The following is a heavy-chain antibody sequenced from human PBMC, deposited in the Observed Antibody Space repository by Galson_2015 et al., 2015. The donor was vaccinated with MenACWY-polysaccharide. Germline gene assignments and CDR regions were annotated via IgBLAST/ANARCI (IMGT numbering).Heavy chain of an antibody. Sequence: SVKVSCKASGYTFTTYAMNWVRQAPGQGLEWMGGIIPIFGTANYAQKFQGRVTITADESTSTAYMELSSLRSEDTAVYYCARDNGIAARRYYFDYWGQG. CDR3: ARDNGIAARRYYFDY. J-gene: IGHJ4*02. CDR1: GYTFTTYA. CDR2: IIPIFGTA. V-gene: IGHV1-69*13. D-gene: IGHD6-6*01.